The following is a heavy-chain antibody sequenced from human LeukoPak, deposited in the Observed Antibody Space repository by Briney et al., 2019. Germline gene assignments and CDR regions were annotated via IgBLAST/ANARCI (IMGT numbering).Heavy chain of an antibody. Sequence: ASVKVSCKATGYGFTSYHMHWVRQAPGQGLEWMGIIKPSGGSTSYAQEFQDRVTMTRDTSTSTVYMELSSLRFEDTAVYYCARDSSGWSVDYWGQGTLVTVSS. CDR1: GYGFTSYH. J-gene: IGHJ4*02. V-gene: IGHV1-46*01. D-gene: IGHD6-19*01. CDR3: ARDSSGWSVDY. CDR2: IKPSGGST.